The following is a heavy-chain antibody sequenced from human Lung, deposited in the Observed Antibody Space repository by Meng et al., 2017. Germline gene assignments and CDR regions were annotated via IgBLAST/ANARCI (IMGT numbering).Heavy chain of an antibody. Sequence: EVQLVESGGGLVQPGGLLRRSCAASGFNFSTYWMHWARQASGKGLVWVSHINTDGSSTNYADSVKGRFTISRDNAKNTLYLQMNSLRAEDTAVYYCGRSDGYIRDWGQGTLVTVSS. CDR1: GFNFSTYW. V-gene: IGHV3-74*01. CDR2: INTDGSST. CDR3: GRSDGYIRD. J-gene: IGHJ4*02. D-gene: IGHD5-24*01.